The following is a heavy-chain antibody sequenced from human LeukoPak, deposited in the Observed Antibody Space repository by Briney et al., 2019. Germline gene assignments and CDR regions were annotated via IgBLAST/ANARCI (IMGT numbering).Heavy chain of an antibody. CDR3: ARERVSGSYASPLDY. CDR2: IYHSGST. J-gene: IGHJ4*02. D-gene: IGHD1-26*01. CDR1: GYSISSGYY. Sequence: SETLSLTCAVSGYSISSGYYWGWIRQPPGKGLEWIGSIYHSGSTYYNPSLKSRVTISVDTSKNQFSLKLSSVTAADTAVYYCARERVSGSYASPLDYMRQGTLVTVSS. V-gene: IGHV4-38-2*02.